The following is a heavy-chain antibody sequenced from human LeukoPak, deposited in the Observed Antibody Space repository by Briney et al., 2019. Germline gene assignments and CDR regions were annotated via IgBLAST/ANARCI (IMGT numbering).Heavy chain of an antibody. CDR3: AREGPEYSSSPRRYYYYYGMDV. D-gene: IGHD6-6*01. V-gene: IGHV3-7*01. J-gene: IGHJ6*02. CDR2: IEPDGSGK. CDR1: GFSFKDYW. Sequence: GGSLRLSCEASGFSFKDYWMSWVRQAPGKGLEWVADIEPDGSGKTYVDSVKGRFTISRDNAKNTLYLQMNSLRAEDTAVYYCAREGPEYSSSPRRYYYYYGMDVWGQGTTVTVSS.